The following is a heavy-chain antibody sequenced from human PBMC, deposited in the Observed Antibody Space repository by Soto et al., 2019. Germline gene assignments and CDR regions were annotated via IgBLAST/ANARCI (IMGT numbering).Heavy chain of an antibody. J-gene: IGHJ5*02. CDR2: ISSSTI. V-gene: IGHV3-48*01. D-gene: IGHD6-19*01. CDR3: AREGSDWYNWFDL. Sequence: EVQLLESGGGLVQPGGSLRLSCAASGFTFNNYNMNWVRQAPGKGLEWVSYISSSTIYYADSVKGRFTISRDNAKNSLYLQMNSLRAEDTAVYYCAREGSDWYNWFDLWGQGTLVTVSS. CDR1: GFTFNNYN.